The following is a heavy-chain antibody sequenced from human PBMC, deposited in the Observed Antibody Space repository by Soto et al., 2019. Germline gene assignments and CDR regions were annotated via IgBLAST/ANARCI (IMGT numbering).Heavy chain of an antibody. J-gene: IGHJ6*02. V-gene: IGHV4-39*01. D-gene: IGHD3-22*01. Sequence: PSETLSLTCTVSGGSISSSSYYWGWIRQPPGKGLEWIGSIYYSGSTYYNPYLKSRVTISVDTSKNQFSLKLSSVTAADTAVYYCASPYYYDSSGYYDPMDVWGQGTTVTVSS. CDR1: GGSISSSSYY. CDR3: ASPYYYDSSGYYDPMDV. CDR2: IYYSGST.